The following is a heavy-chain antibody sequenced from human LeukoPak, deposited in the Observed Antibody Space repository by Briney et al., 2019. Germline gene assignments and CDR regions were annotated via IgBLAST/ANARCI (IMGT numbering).Heavy chain of an antibody. CDR1: GFTFSNSA. D-gene: IGHD6-19*01. CDR3: TRDAQLYSSGWYDY. Sequence: GGSLRLSCAVSGFTFSNSAMSWVRQAPGKGLEWVGFIRSKAYGGTTEYAASVKGRFTISRDDSKSIAYLQMNSLKTEDTAVYYCTRDAQLYSSGWYDYWGQGTLVTVSS. V-gene: IGHV3-49*04. J-gene: IGHJ4*02. CDR2: IRSKAYGGTT.